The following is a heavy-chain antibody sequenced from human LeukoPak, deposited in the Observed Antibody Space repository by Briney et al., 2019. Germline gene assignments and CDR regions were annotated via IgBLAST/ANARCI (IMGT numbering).Heavy chain of an antibody. CDR3: AKGGALFAVASYFDY. V-gene: IGHV3-23*01. J-gene: IGHJ4*02. CDR1: GFTFGSYA. D-gene: IGHD6-19*01. Sequence: PGGSLRLSCAASGFTFGSYAMSWVRQAPGKGLEWVSSITASGAATYYADSVKGRFTISRDNSKSMLYLQMNSLRAEDTALYYCAKGGALFAVASYFDYWGQGTLVTVS. CDR2: ITASGAAT.